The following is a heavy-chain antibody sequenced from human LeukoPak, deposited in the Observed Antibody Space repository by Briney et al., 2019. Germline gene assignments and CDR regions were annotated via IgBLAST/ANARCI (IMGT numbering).Heavy chain of an antibody. V-gene: IGHV4-59*01. CDR2: IYYSGST. CDR3: ARTTEGGYTYDYFYYYYMDV. D-gene: IGHD5-18*01. J-gene: IGHJ6*03. CDR1: GGSISSYY. Sequence: PSETLSLTCTVSGGSISSYYWSWIRQPPGKGLEWIGYIYYSGSTNYNPSLKSRVTISVDTSKNQFSLKLNSVTAADTAVYYCARTTEGGYTYDYFYYYYMDVWGKGTTVTISS.